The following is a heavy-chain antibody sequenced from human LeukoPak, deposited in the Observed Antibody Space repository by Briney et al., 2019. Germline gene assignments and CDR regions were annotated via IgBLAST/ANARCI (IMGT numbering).Heavy chain of an antibody. CDR2: INHSGST. CDR1: GGSFSGYY. Sequence: PSETLSLTCAVYGGSFSGYYWSWIRQPPGKGLEWIGEINHSGSTNYSPSLKSRVTISVDTSKNQFSLKLSSVTAADTAVYYCARGRIVVLMVYARNTYYFDYWGQGTLVTVSS. J-gene: IGHJ4*02. D-gene: IGHD2-8*01. CDR3: ARGRIVVLMVYARNTYYFDY. V-gene: IGHV4-34*01.